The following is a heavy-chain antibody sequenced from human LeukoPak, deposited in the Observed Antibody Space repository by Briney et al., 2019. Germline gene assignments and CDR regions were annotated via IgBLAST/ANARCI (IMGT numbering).Heavy chain of an antibody. CDR1: GYTFTSYG. CDR3: ARVPLQMSAAPRALRWFDP. D-gene: IGHD6-25*01. Sequence: ASVTVSCTASGYTFTSYGISWVRQAPGQGLEWMGWISAYNGNTNYAQKLQGRVTMTTDTSTSTAYMELRSLRSDDTAVYYCARVPLQMSAAPRALRWFDPWGQGTLVTVSS. V-gene: IGHV1-18*01. J-gene: IGHJ5*02. CDR2: ISAYNGNT.